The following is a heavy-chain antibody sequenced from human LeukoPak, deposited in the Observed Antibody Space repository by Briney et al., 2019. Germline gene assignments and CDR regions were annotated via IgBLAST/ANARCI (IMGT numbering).Heavy chain of an antibody. J-gene: IGHJ4*02. Sequence: GGSLRLSCAASGFTFSSYAMHWVRQAPGKGLEWVAVISYDGSNKYYADSVKGRFTISRDNSKNTLYLQMNSLRAEDTAVYYCASEPYIGDYWGQGTLVTVSS. D-gene: IGHD5-12*01. V-gene: IGHV3-30-3*01. CDR2: ISYDGSNK. CDR3: ASEPYIGDY. CDR1: GFTFSSYA.